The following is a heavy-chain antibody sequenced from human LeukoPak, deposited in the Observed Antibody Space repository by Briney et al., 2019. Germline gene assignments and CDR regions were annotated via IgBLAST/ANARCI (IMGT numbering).Heavy chain of an antibody. V-gene: IGHV4-4*02. CDR1: GGSISSSNW. CDR3: ARDLWSIGDRWFDP. D-gene: IGHD2-21*01. J-gene: IGHJ5*02. Sequence: SETLSLTCAVSGGSISSSNWWSWVRQPPGKGLEWIGEIYHSGSTNYNPSLKSRVTISVDKSKNQFSLKLSSVTAADTAVYYCARDLWSIGDRWFDPWGQGTLVTDSS. CDR2: IYHSGST.